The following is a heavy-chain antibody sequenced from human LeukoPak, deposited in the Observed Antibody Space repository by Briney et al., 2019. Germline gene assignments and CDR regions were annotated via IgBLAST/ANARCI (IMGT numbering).Heavy chain of an antibody. V-gene: IGHV3-48*01. D-gene: IGHD4-17*01. J-gene: IGHJ6*02. CDR2: ISGSSSTI. CDR1: GFTFSSYS. Sequence: GGSLRLSCAASGFTFSSYSMNWVRQAPGKGLEWGSYISGSSSTIYYADSVKGRLTISRDYSKNTLYLQMNSLRVEDTAIYYCAKDLYGSYAMDVWGQGTTVTISS. CDR3: AKDLYGSYAMDV.